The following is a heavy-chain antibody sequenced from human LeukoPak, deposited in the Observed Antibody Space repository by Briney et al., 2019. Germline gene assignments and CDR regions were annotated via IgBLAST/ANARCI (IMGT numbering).Heavy chain of an antibody. D-gene: IGHD3-3*01. CDR2: INHSGST. Sequence: SETLSLTCAVYGGSFSGYYWSWIRQPPGKGLEWIGEINHSGSTNYNPSLKSRVTISVDTSKNQFSLKLSSVTAADTAVYYCARVFLEWLGGGAFDIWGQGTMVTVSS. V-gene: IGHV4-34*01. CDR3: ARVFLEWLGGGAFDI. CDR1: GGSFSGYY. J-gene: IGHJ3*02.